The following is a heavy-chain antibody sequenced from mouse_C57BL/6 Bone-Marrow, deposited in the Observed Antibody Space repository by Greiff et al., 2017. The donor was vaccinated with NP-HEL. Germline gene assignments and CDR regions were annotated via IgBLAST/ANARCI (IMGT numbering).Heavy chain of an antibody. CDR2: IDPENGDT. V-gene: IGHV14-4*01. CDR3: VCGSPFYYAMDY. Sequence: EVQLQESGAELVRPGASVKLSCTASGFNIKDDYMHWVKQRPGQGLEWIGWIDPENGDTEYASKFQGKATITADTSSNTAYLQLSSLTSEDTAVYYCVCGSPFYYAMDYWGQGTSVTVSS. J-gene: IGHJ4*01. CDR1: GFNIKDDY. D-gene: IGHD1-1*01.